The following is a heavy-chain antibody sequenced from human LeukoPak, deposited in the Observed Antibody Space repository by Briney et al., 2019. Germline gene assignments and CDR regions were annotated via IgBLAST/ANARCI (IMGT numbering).Heavy chain of an antibody. J-gene: IGHJ4*02. Sequence: GGSLRLSCTASGFTFSSYGMHWVRQAPGKGLEWVAFIRYDGSNKYYADSVKGRFTISRDNSKNTLYLQMNSLRAEDTAVYYCAKDGVTYCSSSNCYAGFDYGGQGTLVTVSS. CDR3: AKDGVTYCSSSNCYAGFDY. D-gene: IGHD2-2*01. V-gene: IGHV3-30*02. CDR2: IRYDGSNK. CDR1: GFTFSSYG.